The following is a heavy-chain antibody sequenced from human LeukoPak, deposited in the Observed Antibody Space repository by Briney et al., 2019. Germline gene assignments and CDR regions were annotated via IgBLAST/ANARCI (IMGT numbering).Heavy chain of an antibody. Sequence: ASVKVSCKASGYTFTSYYMHWVRQAPGQGLEWMGIINPSGGSTSYAQKFQGRVTMTRDMSTSTVYMELSSLRSEDTAVYYYARGIAARPARYYYMDVWGKGTTVTVSS. CDR1: GYTFTSYY. CDR3: ARGIAARPARYYYMDV. J-gene: IGHJ6*03. D-gene: IGHD6-6*01. CDR2: INPSGGST. V-gene: IGHV1-46*01.